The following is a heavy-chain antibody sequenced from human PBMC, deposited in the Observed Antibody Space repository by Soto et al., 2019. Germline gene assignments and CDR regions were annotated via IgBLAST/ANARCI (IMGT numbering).Heavy chain of an antibody. CDR3: ARRYGSAIDY. CDR2: TYYSGST. Sequence: PFETLSLPSTVSGGTSSNLYWGWIRQPPGKGLEWIGYTYYSGSTNCNPSLKSRVTISVDTSKNQFSLKLSSVTAADTAVYYCARRYGSAIDYWGQGTLVTVSS. D-gene: IGHD1-26*01. CDR1: GGTSSNLY. J-gene: IGHJ4*02. V-gene: IGHV4-59*08.